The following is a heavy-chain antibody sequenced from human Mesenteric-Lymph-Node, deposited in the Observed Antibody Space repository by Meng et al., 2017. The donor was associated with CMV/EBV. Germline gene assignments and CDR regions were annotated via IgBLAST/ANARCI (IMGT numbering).Heavy chain of an antibody. CDR1: GYTFTSYG. J-gene: IGHJ6*02. Sequence: ASVKVSCKASGYTFTSYGISWVRQAPGQGLEWMGWISAYNGNTNYAQKLQGRVTMTTDASTSTAYMELRSLRSDDTAVYYCARGPRYSYGPYYGMDVWGQGTTVTVSS. V-gene: IGHV1-18*01. D-gene: IGHD5-18*01. CDR2: ISAYNGNT. CDR3: ARGPRYSYGPYYGMDV.